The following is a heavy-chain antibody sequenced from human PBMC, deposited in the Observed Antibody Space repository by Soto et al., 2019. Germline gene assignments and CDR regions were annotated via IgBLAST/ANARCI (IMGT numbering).Heavy chain of an antibody. Sequence: SGTLSLTCTVSGGSISSSSYYWGWIRQPPGKGLEWIGSIYYSGSTYYNPSLKSRVTISVDTSKNQFSLKLSSVTAADTAVYYCARPRTASHPAGYFDYWGQGTLVTVSS. CDR3: ARPRTASHPAGYFDY. V-gene: IGHV4-39*01. CDR1: GGSISSSSYY. CDR2: IYYSGST. D-gene: IGHD3-10*01. J-gene: IGHJ4*02.